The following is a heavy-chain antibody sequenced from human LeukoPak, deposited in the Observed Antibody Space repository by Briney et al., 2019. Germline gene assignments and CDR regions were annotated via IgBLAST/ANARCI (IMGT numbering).Heavy chain of an antibody. V-gene: IGHV4-34*01. CDR3: ARNRLHQISTGARYGMDG. CDR2: NNHSGST. Sequence: SETLSLTCAVYGGSFSDYYWTWIRQPPGKGLEWIGENNHSGSTNYNPSLKSRVTISVDTSKNQFSLKLSSMTAADTAVYYCARNRLHQISTGARYGMDGWGRGTTVTVSS. J-gene: IGHJ6*04. D-gene: IGHD5-24*01. CDR1: GGSFSDYY.